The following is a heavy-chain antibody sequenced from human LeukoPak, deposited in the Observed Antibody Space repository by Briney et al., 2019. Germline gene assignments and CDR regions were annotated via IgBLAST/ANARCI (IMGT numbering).Heavy chain of an antibody. CDR3: ARHMTPESTTPYYYGMDV. CDR1: GFTFSSYS. D-gene: IGHD2-15*01. V-gene: IGHV3-48*02. J-gene: IGHJ6*02. CDR2: ISSSSDTI. Sequence: GGSLRLSCAASGFTFSSYSMNWVRQAPGKGLEWVSYISSSSDTIYYADSVKGRFTISRDNAKNSLYLQMNSLRDEDAAVYFCARHMTPESTTPYYYGMDVWGQGTTVTVSS.